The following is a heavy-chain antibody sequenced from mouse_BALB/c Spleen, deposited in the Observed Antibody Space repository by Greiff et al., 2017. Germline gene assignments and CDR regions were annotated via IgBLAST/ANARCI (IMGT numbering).Heavy chain of an antibody. J-gene: IGHJ2*01. V-gene: IGHV5-6-5*01. Sequence: EVKLVESGGGLVKPGGSLKLSCAASGFTFSSYAMSWVRQTPEKRLEWVASISSGGSTYYPDSVKGRFTISRDNARNILYLQMSSLRSEDTAMYYCARGGGSSYFDYWGQGTTLTVSS. CDR1: GFTFSSYA. CDR2: ISSGGST. D-gene: IGHD1-1*01. CDR3: ARGGGSSYFDY.